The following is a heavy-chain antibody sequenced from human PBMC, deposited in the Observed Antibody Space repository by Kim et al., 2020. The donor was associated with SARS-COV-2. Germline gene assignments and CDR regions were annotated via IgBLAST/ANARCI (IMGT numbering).Heavy chain of an antibody. CDR1: GYSISSGYY. J-gene: IGHJ4*02. V-gene: IGHV4-38-2*02. CDR2: IYHSGST. D-gene: IGHD4-17*01. Sequence: SETLSLTCTVSGYSISSGYYWGWIRQPPGKGLEWIGSIYHSGSTYYNPSLKSRVTISVDTSKNQFSLKLSSVTAADTAVYYCARDAPTVTVDYWGQGTLV. CDR3: ARDAPTVTVDY.